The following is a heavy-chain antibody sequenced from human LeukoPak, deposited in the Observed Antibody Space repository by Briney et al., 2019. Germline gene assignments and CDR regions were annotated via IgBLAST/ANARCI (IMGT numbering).Heavy chain of an antibody. V-gene: IGHV4-61*05. CDR1: GGSISSSSYY. J-gene: IGHJ2*01. Sequence: PSETLSLTCTVSGGSISSSSYYWGWIRQPPGKGLEWIGYVYYDGSTNYNPSVKSRVTISVDTSKNQFSLKLSSVTAADTAVYYCARRSHGDWFYFDLWARGTLVTVSS. CDR2: VYYDGST. D-gene: IGHD3/OR15-3a*01. CDR3: ARRSHGDWFYFDL.